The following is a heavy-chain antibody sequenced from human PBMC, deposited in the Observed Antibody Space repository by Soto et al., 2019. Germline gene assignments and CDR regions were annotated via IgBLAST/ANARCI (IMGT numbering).Heavy chain of an antibody. CDR2: IYYSGST. CDR3: ARVNSGAMLVRFDY. D-gene: IGHD3-16*01. Sequence: SETLSLTCTVSGGSISSGDYYWSWIRQPPGKGLEWIGYIYYSGSTYYNPSLKSRVTISVDTSKNQFSLKLSSVTAADTAVYYCARVNSGAMLVRFDYWGQGTLVTVSS. V-gene: IGHV4-30-4*01. CDR1: GGSISSGDYY. J-gene: IGHJ4*02.